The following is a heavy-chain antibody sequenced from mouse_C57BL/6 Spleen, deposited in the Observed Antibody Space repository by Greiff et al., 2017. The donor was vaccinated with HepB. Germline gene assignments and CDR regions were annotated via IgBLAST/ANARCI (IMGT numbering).Heavy chain of an antibody. CDR2: IYPRSGNT. CDR3: ASRNYGSKAWFAY. D-gene: IGHD1-1*01. CDR1: GYTFTSYG. J-gene: IGHJ3*01. V-gene: IGHV1-81*01. Sequence: VKLVESGAELARPGASVKLSCKASGYTFTSYGISWVKQRTGQGLEWIGEIYPRSGNTYYNEKFKGKATLTADKSSSTAYMELRSLTSEDSAVYFCASRNYGSKAWFAYWGQGTLVTVSA.